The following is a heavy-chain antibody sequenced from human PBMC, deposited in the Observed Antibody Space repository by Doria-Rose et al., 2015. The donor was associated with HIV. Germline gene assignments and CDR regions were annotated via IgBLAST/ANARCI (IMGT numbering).Heavy chain of an antibody. CDR2: IFSDDER. Sequence: QITLKESGPVLVKPTETLTLTCTVSGVSLSSPGVGVGWIRQPPGKVLEWLANIFSDDERSYKTSLNSRLTISRGTSKSQVVLTMTDMDPVDTATYYCARIKSSRWYHKYYFDFWGQGTLVIVSA. V-gene: IGHV2-26*01. J-gene: IGHJ4*02. D-gene: IGHD6-13*01. CDR3: ARIKSSRWYHKYYFDF. CDR1: GVSLSSPGVG.